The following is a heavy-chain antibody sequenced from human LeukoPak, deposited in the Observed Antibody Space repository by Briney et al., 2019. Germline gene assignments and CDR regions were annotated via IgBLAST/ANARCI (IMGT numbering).Heavy chain of an antibody. D-gene: IGHD4-11*01. J-gene: IGHJ4*02. CDR3: ARDLAVATFDY. Sequence: GGSLRLSCAASGFTFSSYEMNWARQATGKGLKWVSYISSGGSTIYYADSVEGRFTISRDNAKNSLYLQMNSLRAEDTAVYYCARDLAVATFDYWGQGTLVTVSS. CDR2: ISSGGSTI. CDR1: GFTFSSYE. V-gene: IGHV3-48*03.